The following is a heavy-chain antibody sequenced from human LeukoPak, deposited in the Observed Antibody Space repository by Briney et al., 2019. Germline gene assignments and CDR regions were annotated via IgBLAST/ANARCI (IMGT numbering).Heavy chain of an antibody. CDR3: ARDQAVATTPGVDY. J-gene: IGHJ4*02. CDR2: IREDGSEK. Sequence: GGSLRLSCADSGFTFSNYGMSWVRQAPGKGLEWVAHIREDGSEKYYLDSVEGRFTISRDNAKSSLYLQLNSLRVDDTAVYYCARDQAVATTPGVDYWGQGTLVTVSS. V-gene: IGHV3-7*01. CDR1: GFTFSNYG. D-gene: IGHD5-12*01.